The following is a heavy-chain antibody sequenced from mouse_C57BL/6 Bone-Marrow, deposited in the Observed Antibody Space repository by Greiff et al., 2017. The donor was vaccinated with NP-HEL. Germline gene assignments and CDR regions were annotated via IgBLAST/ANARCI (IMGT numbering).Heavy chain of an antibody. V-gene: IGHV6-3*01. D-gene: IGHD3-2*02. Sequence: EVKLMESGGGLVQPGGSMKLSCVASGFTFSNYWMNWVRQSPEKGLEWVAQIRLKSDNYATHYAESVKGRFTISSDDSKSSVYLQMNNLRAEDTGIYYCTKAQVHDFDYWGQGTTLTVAS. J-gene: IGHJ2*01. CDR2: IRLKSDNYAT. CDR1: GFTFSNYW. CDR3: TKAQVHDFDY.